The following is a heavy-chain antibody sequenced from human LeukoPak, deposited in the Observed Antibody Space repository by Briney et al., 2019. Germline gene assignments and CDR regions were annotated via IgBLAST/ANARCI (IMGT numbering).Heavy chain of an antibody. CDR1: GGSISSGSYY. J-gene: IGHJ4*02. CDR3: ARGGGSSSSFGEN. CDR2: IYTSGST. Sequence: SQTLSLTCTVSGGSISSGSYYWSWIRQPAGKGLEWIGRIYTSGSTNYNPSLKSRVTISVDTSKNQFSLKLSSVTAADTAVYYCARGGGSSSSFGENWGQGTLVTVSS. V-gene: IGHV4-61*02. D-gene: IGHD6-6*01.